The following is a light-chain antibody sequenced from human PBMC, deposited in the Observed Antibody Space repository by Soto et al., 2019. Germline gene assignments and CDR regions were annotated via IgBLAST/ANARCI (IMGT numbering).Light chain of an antibody. Sequence: DNQITQSPSTMSASVGDRGTITCRASQSISSWLAWYQQKPGKAPKLLIYKASSLESGVPSRFSGSGSGTEFTLTISSLQPDDFATYYCQQYNSLWTFGQGTKVEIK. CDR2: KAS. CDR1: QSISSW. J-gene: IGKJ1*01. V-gene: IGKV1-5*03. CDR3: QQYNSLWT.